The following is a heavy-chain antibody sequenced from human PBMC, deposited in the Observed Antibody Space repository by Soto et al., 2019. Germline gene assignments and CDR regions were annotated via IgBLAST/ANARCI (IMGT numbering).Heavy chain of an antibody. CDR1: GGSCGDYG. J-gene: IGHJ4*02. Sequence: LRLSCGAAGGSCGDYGVHWVRQAPGKGLVWVSRISPDGRTTTYADSVEGRCTISRDNAKSTLYLQMNSLTVEDGAVYYCADSWLPTSYWGPGTLVTVSS. D-gene: IGHD3-10*01. V-gene: IGHV3-74*01. CDR3: ADSWLPTSY. CDR2: ISPDGRTT.